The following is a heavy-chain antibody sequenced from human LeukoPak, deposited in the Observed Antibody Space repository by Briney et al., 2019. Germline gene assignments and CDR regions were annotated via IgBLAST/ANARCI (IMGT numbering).Heavy chain of an antibody. CDR3: ARHYGSGSYYGVKFNYFDY. J-gene: IGHJ4*02. D-gene: IGHD3-10*01. Sequence: SETLSLTWTVSGGSISSSSDYWGWIRHPAGKGREWIGSIYYSGSTYYNPSLKSRVTISVDTSKNQFSLKLSSVTAADTAVYYCARHYGSGSYYGVKFNYFDYWGQGTLVTVSS. CDR1: GGSISSSSDY. CDR2: IYYSGST. V-gene: IGHV4-39*07.